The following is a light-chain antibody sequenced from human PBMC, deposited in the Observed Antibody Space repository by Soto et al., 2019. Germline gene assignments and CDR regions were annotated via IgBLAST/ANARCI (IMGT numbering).Light chain of an antibody. CDR1: GSDVGGYDY. V-gene: IGLV2-14*01. CDR3: SSYTSSSTYV. J-gene: IGLJ1*01. Sequence: QSALTQPASVSGSPGQSITISCTGTGSDVGGYDYVSWYQHHPGKAPKVMIYEVTNRPSGVSNRFSGSKSGNTASLTISGLLAEDEADYYCSSYTSSSTYVFXTGTKGTVL. CDR2: EVT.